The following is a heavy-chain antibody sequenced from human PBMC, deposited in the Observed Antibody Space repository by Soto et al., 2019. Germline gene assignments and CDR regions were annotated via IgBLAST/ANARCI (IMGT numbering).Heavy chain of an antibody. CDR3: AIQGGVGATSDY. D-gene: IGHD1-26*01. CDR1: GFTFSSYG. Sequence: GGSLRLSCAASGFTFSSYGMHWVRQAPGKGLEWVAVISYDGSNKYYADSVKGRFTISRDNSKNTLYLQMNSLRAEDTAVYYSAIQGGVGATSDYWGQGTLVTVSS. V-gene: IGHV3-30*03. CDR2: ISYDGSNK. J-gene: IGHJ4*02.